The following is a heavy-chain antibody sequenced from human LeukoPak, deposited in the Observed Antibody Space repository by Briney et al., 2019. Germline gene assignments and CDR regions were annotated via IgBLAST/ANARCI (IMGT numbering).Heavy chain of an antibody. V-gene: IGHV3-66*01. Sequence: GGSLRLSCVASRFTVSNNHMNWVRQAPGKGLEWDSVIYNGDNTYYADSVQGRFTISKDNSKNTLYLQMNSLRPEDTAVYFCARASRWLAFDNWGQGTLVTVSS. CDR3: ARASRWLAFDN. CDR2: IYNGDNT. J-gene: IGHJ4*02. D-gene: IGHD6-19*01. CDR1: RFTVSNNH.